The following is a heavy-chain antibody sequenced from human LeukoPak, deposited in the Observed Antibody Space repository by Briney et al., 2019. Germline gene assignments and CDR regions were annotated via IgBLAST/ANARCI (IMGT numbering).Heavy chain of an antibody. D-gene: IGHD3-16*02. Sequence: GGSLRLSGAASGFTFSNAWMSWVRQAPGKGLEWVGRIKSKTDGGTTDYAAPVKGRFTISRDDSKNTLYLQMNSLKTEDTAVYYCTTSYVWGSYRAFDYWGQGTLVTVSS. CDR2: IKSKTDGGTT. V-gene: IGHV3-15*01. CDR1: GFTFSNAW. J-gene: IGHJ4*02. CDR3: TTSYVWGSYRAFDY.